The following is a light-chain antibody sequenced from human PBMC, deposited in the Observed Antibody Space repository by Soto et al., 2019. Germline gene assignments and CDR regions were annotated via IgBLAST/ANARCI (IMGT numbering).Light chain of an antibody. CDR3: QQYNTWWT. CDR2: GAS. V-gene: IGKV3-15*01. J-gene: IGKJ1*01. Sequence: EIVMTQSPATLSVSPGERATLSCRASQSVGNNLAWYQKKPGQAPRLLIYGASTRATGIPARFSGSGSGTEFTLTISSLQSEDVAVYYCQQYNTWWTFGQGTKVEIK. CDR1: QSVGNN.